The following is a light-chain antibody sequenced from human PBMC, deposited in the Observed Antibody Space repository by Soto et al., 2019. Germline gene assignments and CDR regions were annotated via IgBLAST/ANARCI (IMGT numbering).Light chain of an antibody. CDR2: WVS. CDR3: QQYYTTPSIT. Sequence: PFTDTLVVSPGVGASINCKSSQSVLLSSSNQNYLAWYQQDPGQPPKLLIYWVSTRESGVPDRFSGSGSGTDFTLTISSLQAADVAVYYCQQYYTTPSITFGQGTRLDI. V-gene: IGKV4-1*01. J-gene: IGKJ5*01. CDR1: QSVLLSSSNQNY.